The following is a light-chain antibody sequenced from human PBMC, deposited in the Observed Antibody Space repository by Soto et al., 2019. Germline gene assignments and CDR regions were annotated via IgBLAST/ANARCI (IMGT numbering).Light chain of an antibody. CDR2: EVI. V-gene: IGLV2-8*01. CDR3: SSYAGSNTFVV. CDR1: SSDVGAYNS. J-gene: IGLJ2*01. Sequence: QPVLTQPPSASGSPGQSVTISCTGTSSDVGAYNSVSWYQQHPGKAPKLMIYEVIKRPSGVPDRFSGSKSDNTASLTVSGLQAEDEAVYYCSSYAGSNTFVVFGGGTKLTVL.